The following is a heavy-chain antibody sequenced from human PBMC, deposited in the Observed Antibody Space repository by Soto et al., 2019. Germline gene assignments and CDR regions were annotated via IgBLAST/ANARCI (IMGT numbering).Heavy chain of an antibody. CDR1: GGSISSSSYY. V-gene: IGHV4-39*01. CDR3: ARLPGYCRRDRRPIDY. J-gene: IGHJ4*02. CDR2: IYYSGST. Sequence: SETLSLTCTVSGGSISSSSYYWGWIRQPPGKGLEWIGSIYYSGSTYYNLSLKSRVTISVDTSKNQFSLKLSSVTAADTAVYFCARLPGYCRRDRRPIDYWGQGTLVTVS. D-gene: IGHD2-15*01.